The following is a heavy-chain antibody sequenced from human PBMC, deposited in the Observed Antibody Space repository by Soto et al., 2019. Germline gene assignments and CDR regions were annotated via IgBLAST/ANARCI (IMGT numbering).Heavy chain of an antibody. V-gene: IGHV3-43*01. J-gene: IGHJ4*02. CDR2: TTWDGINI. Sequence: GGSLRLSCTASGFTFGDYTMHWVRQAPGKGLEWVSLTTWDGINIEYADSVRGRFTISRDNSKNSLYRQMNGLRDEDTAFYYCAKDGIAWHWGQGTLVTVSS. CDR1: GFTFGDYT. CDR3: AKDGIAWH. D-gene: IGHD2-15*01.